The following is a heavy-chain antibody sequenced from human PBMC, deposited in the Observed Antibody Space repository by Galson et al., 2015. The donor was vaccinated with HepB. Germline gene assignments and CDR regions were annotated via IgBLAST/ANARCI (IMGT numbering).Heavy chain of an antibody. CDR3: ARSGYSSGWYSY. V-gene: IGHV1-69*13. CDR2: IIPIFGTA. D-gene: IGHD6-19*01. Sequence: SVKVSCKASGCTFSSYDISWVRQAPGQGLEWMGGIIPIFGTANYAQKFQGRVTITADESTSTAYMELSSLRSEDTAVYYCARSGYSSGWYSYWGQGTPVTVSS. J-gene: IGHJ4*02. CDR1: GCTFSSYD.